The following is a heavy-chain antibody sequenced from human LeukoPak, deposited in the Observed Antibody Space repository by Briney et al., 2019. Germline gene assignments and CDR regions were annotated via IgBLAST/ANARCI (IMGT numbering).Heavy chain of an antibody. V-gene: IGHV3-48*01. J-gene: IGHJ6*02. Sequence: PGGSLRLSCAASGFTFSSYSMNWVRQAPGKALEWVSYISSSSTTIYYADSVKGRFTISRDNSKNTLYLQMNSLRAEDTAVYYCAISSSGKYYYYYGMDVWGQGTTVTVSS. CDR3: AISSSGKYYYYYGMDV. D-gene: IGHD6-19*01. CDR1: GFTFSSYS. CDR2: ISSSSTTI.